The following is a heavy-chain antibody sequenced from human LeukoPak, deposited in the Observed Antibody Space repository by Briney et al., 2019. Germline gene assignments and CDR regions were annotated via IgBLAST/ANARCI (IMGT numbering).Heavy chain of an antibody. Sequence: GGSLRLSCAASGFTFSSYAMSWVRQAPGKGLEWVSAISGSGGSTYYADSVKGRFTISRDNSKNTLYLQMNSLRAEDTAVYYCAKVKSKGGLYGDYSFDYWGQGTLVTVSS. J-gene: IGHJ4*02. CDR1: GFTFSSYA. V-gene: IGHV3-23*01. CDR3: AKVKSKGGLYGDYSFDY. CDR2: ISGSGGST. D-gene: IGHD4-17*01.